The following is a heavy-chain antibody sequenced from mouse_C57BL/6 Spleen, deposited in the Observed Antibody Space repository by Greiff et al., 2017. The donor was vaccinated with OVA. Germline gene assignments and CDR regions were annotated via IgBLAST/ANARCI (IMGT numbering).Heavy chain of an antibody. D-gene: IGHD1-1*01. CDR3: ASTVVDWYFDV. CDR2: INPYNGDT. J-gene: IGHJ1*03. Sequence: VQLQQSGPELVKPGDSVKISCKASGHSFTGYFMNWVMQSHGKSLEWIGRINPYNGDTFYNQKFKGKATLTVDKSSSTAHMELRSLTSEDSAVYYCASTVVDWYFDVWGTGTTVTVSS. CDR1: GHSFTGYF. V-gene: IGHV1-20*01.